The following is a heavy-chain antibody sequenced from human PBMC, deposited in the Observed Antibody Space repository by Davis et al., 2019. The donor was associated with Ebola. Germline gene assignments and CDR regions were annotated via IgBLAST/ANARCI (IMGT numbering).Heavy chain of an antibody. CDR1: GFTFSSYA. V-gene: IGHV3-23*01. J-gene: IGHJ2*01. Sequence: GESLKISCAASGFTFSSYAMSWVRQAPGKGLEWVSAISGSGGSTYHSDSVKGRFTISRDNDKNTVSLQMNDLRVEDTAVYFCTRHVPGDFWFFDLWGRGTTVTVS. D-gene: IGHD4-17*01. CDR3: TRHVPGDFWFFDL. CDR2: ISGSGGST.